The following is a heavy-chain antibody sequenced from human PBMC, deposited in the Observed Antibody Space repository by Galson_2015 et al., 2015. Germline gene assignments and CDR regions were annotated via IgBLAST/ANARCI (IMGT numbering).Heavy chain of an antibody. D-gene: IGHD6-19*01. J-gene: IGHJ4*02. Sequence: SLRLSCAASGFTFSGDAMSWVRQAPGKGLECVSTINNRGDTTYYADSVKGRFTISRDNSKSTLYLQMNSLRAEDTAVYYCAKTPEAAAVAGPYFDYWGQGTLVTVSS. CDR2: INNRGDTT. V-gene: IGHV3-23*01. CDR3: AKTPEAAAVAGPYFDY. CDR1: GFTFSGDA.